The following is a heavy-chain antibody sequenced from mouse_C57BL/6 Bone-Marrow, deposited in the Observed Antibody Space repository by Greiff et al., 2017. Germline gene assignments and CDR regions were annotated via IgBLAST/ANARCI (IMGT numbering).Heavy chain of an antibody. V-gene: IGHV1-69*01. J-gene: IGHJ1*03. CDR2: IDPSDSYT. Sequence: VQLQQPGAELVMPGASVKLSCKASGYTFTSYWMHWVKQRPGQGLEWIGEIDPSDSYTNYNQKFKGKSTLTVEKSSSTAYMQLSSLTSEDSAVYCCARENYGSSYLWYFDVWGTGTTVTVSS. CDR3: ARENYGSSYLWYFDV. CDR1: GYTFTSYW. D-gene: IGHD1-1*01.